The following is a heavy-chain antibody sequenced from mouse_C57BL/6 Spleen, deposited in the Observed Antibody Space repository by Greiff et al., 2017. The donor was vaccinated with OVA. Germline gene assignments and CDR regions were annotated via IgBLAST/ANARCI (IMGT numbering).Heavy chain of an antibody. CDR2: IDPSDSYT. CDR1: GYTFTSYW. CDR3: ARSYNGSSPAWFAY. Sequence: VQLQQPGAELVKPGASVKLSCKASGYTFTSYWMQWVKQRPGQGLEWIGEIDPSDSYTNYNQKFKGKATLTVDTSSSTAYMQLSSLTSEDSAVYYGARSYNGSSPAWFAYWGQGTLVTVSA. D-gene: IGHD1-1*01. J-gene: IGHJ3*01. V-gene: IGHV1-50*01.